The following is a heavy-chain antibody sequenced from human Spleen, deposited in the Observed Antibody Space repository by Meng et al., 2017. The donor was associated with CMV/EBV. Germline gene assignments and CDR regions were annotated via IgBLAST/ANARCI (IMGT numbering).Heavy chain of an antibody. CDR1: GFTFDDYG. CDR2: ISGSGGST. D-gene: IGHD6-13*01. V-gene: IGHV3-23*01. CDR3: ARDPGGGIAGGDAFDI. J-gene: IGHJ3*02. Sequence: GESLKISCAASGFTFDDYGMSWVRQAPGKGLEWVSAISGSGGSTYYADSVKGRFTISRDNSKNTLYLQMNSLRAEDTAVYYCARDPGGGIAGGDAFDIWGQGTMVTVSS.